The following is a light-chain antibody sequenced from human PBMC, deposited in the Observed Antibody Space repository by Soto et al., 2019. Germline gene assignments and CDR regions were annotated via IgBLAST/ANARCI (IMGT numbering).Light chain of an antibody. Sequence: QSALTQPAAVSGSPGQSITISCTGTSSDVGRYNYVSWYQQYPGKAPYLMIYEVRNRPSGLSDRFSGSKSGNTASLTISGIQAEYEDDYSCTSYTSSSTYVFATGTKLTVL. V-gene: IGLV2-14*01. CDR1: SSDVGRYNY. J-gene: IGLJ1*01. CDR2: EVR. CDR3: TSYTSSSTYV.